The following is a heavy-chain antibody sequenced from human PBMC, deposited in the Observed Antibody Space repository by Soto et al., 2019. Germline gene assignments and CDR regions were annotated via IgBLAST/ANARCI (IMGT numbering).Heavy chain of an antibody. CDR1: GYTFTHYY. D-gene: IGHD5-18*01. CDR2: INPNGGVT. V-gene: IGHV1-46*01. Sequence: QVQLVQSGAEVKTPGASVKLSCKASGYTFTHYYIHWVRQAPGQGLEWMGIINPNGGVTTYAQKFRAGFTMTRDTSTNTVYMELSSLRSEDSAVYYCATSVNSAMAFDYWGQGTLVTVSS. J-gene: IGHJ4*02. CDR3: ATSVNSAMAFDY.